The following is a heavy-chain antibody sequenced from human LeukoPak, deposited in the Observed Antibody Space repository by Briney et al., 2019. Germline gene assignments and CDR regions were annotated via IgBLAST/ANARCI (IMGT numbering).Heavy chain of an antibody. V-gene: IGHV1-8*01. D-gene: IGHD1-1*01. Sequence: ALVKVSCKASGYTFSNYDINWVRQATGQGLEWMGYMNPNSGHTVYAQKFQRRVTMTRDTSISTAYMELSSLRFDDTAVYYCARVPRESNSHWGQGTLVTVSS. J-gene: IGHJ4*02. CDR2: MNPNSGHT. CDR1: GYTFSNYD. CDR3: ARVPRESNSH.